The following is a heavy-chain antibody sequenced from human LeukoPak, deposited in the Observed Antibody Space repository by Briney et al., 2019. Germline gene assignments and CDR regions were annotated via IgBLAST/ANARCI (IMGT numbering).Heavy chain of an antibody. Sequence: SQTLSLTCTLSGHSISGGRGAYYWSWIRQHPDKGLYLSGYISFTGRTLYNPSLGSHPPISIGTSKNQFSLNLRSVTVADTAVYYCARAPRGYTGYDFSYWFDPWGQGTLVTVRS. V-gene: IGHV4-31*01. CDR1: GHSISGGRGAYY. D-gene: IGHD5-12*01. CDR3: ARAPRGYTGYDFSYWFDP. J-gene: IGHJ5*02. CDR2: ISFTGRT.